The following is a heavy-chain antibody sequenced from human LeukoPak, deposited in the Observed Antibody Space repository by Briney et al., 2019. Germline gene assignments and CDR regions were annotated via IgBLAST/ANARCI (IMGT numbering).Heavy chain of an antibody. J-gene: IGHJ4*02. D-gene: IGHD1/OR15-1a*01. CDR1: GGSFSDYY. Sequence: SETLSLTCAVYGGSFSDYYWNWIRQPPGKGLEWIGEINYFGSTNYNPSLKSRVTIPGDTSKNQFSLRLNSVTAADTAVYYCARGYREHQTFYSAHYFDYWAQGTLVTVSS. V-gene: IGHV4-34*01. CDR2: INYFGST. CDR3: ARGYREHQTFYSAHYFDY.